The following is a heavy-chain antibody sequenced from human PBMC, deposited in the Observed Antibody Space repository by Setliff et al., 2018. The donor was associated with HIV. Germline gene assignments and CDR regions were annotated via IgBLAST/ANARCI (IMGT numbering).Heavy chain of an antibody. Sequence: SETLSLTCTVSGGSISNSRYYWSWIRQPPGKGLEWIGSIYYSGSTHYNPSLKSRVTISVDTSKNQFSLGLTSVTAADTAVYYCARGSYRGSGFFVRYFDFWGQGSLVTVSS. D-gene: IGHD3-3*01. CDR2: IYYSGST. CDR3: ARGSYRGSGFFVRYFDF. J-gene: IGHJ4*02. V-gene: IGHV4-39*01. CDR1: GGSISNSRYY.